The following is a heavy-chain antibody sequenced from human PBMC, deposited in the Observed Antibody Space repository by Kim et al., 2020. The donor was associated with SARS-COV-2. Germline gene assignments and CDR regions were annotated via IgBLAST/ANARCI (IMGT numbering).Heavy chain of an antibody. J-gene: IGHJ4*02. Sequence: PSLESRVTISVDTSNTQFSLKLSSVTAADTAVYYCARHSTYSSSWFDYWGQGTLVTVSS. D-gene: IGHD6-13*01. CDR3: ARHSTYSSSWFDY. V-gene: IGHV4-59*08.